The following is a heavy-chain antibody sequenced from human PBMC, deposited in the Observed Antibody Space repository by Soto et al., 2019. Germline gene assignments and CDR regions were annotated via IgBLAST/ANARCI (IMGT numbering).Heavy chain of an antibody. CDR2: IYSGGST. V-gene: IGHV3-66*01. D-gene: IGHD5-18*01. CDR1: GFTVSSNY. J-gene: IGHJ4*02. Sequence: GGSLRLSCAASGFTVSSNYMSWVRQAPGKGLEWVSVIYSGGSTYYADSVKGRFTISRDNSKNTLYLQMNSLRAEDTAVYYCARDADTAMALDYWGQGTLVTVSS. CDR3: ARDADTAMALDY.